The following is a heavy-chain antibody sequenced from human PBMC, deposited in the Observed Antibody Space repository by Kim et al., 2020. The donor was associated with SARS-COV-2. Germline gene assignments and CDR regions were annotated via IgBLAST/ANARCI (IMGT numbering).Heavy chain of an antibody. V-gene: IGHV4-31*03. Sequence: SETLSLTCTVSGGSISSGGYYWSWIRQHPGKGLEWIGYIYYSGSTYYNPSLKSRVTISVDTSKNQFSLKLSSVTAADTAVYYCARSPRLGSMVRGADAFDIWGQGTMVTVSS. D-gene: IGHD3-10*01. J-gene: IGHJ3*02. CDR2: IYYSGST. CDR3: ARSPRLGSMVRGADAFDI. CDR1: GGSISSGGYY.